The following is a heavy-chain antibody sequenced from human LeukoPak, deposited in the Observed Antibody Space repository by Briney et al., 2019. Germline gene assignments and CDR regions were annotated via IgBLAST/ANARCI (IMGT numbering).Heavy chain of an antibody. CDR2: INHSGST. J-gene: IGHJ6*03. V-gene: IGHV4-34*01. Sequence: SETLSLTCAVYGGSFSGYYWSWIRQPPGKGLEWIGEINHSGSTNYNPSLKSRVTISVDTSKNQFSLKLSSVTAADTAVYYCARSPRYYYYYYMDVWGKGTTVTISS. CDR3: ARSPRYYYYYYMDV. CDR1: GGSFSGYY.